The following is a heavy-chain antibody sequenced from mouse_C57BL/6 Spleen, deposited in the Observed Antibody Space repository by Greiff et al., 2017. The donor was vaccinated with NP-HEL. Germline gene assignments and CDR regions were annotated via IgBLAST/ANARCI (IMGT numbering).Heavy chain of an antibody. CDR2: INPSTGGT. V-gene: IGHV1-42*01. D-gene: IGHD1-1*01. J-gene: IGHJ4*01. Sequence: EVQLVESGPELVKPGASVKISCKASGYSFTGYYMNWVKQSPEKSLEWIGEINPSTGGTTYNQKFKAKATLTVDKSSSTSYMQLKSLTSEDSAVYYCARLLRSYYAMDYWGQGTSVTVSS. CDR3: ARLLRSYYAMDY. CDR1: GYSFTGYY.